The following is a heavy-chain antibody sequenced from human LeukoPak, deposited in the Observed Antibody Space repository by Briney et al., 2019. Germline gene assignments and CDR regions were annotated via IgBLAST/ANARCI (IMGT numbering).Heavy chain of an antibody. CDR1: GFTFSSYA. Sequence: GGSLRLSCAASGFTFSSYAMSWVRQAPGKGLEWVSSISPSSEYMYYADSVKGRFTISRDNARNSLYLQLNSLRADDTGVYYCARVPFGELVFDYWGQGTLVTVSS. J-gene: IGHJ4*02. CDR3: ARVPFGELVFDY. D-gene: IGHD3-10*01. V-gene: IGHV3-21*01. CDR2: ISPSSEYM.